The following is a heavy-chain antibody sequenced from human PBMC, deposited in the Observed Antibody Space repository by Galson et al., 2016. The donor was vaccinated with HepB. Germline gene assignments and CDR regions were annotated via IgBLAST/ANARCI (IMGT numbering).Heavy chain of an antibody. J-gene: IGHJ2*01. CDR1: GYTLIELS. CDR3: ATPGTGYTRRPSNGYFAL. CDR2: FDPEDGET. Sequence: SVKVSCKVSGYTLIELSMHWVRQTPGKGLEWMGSFDPEDGETFYAQKFQGRVTMTDDTSTDTAYMELSSLRSDDTAVYYCATPGTGYTRRPSNGYFALWGRGTLVTVSS. V-gene: IGHV1-24*01. D-gene: IGHD5-12*01.